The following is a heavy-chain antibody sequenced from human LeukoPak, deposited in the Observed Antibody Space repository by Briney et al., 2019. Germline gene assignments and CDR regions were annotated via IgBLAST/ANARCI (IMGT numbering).Heavy chain of an antibody. CDR3: ARGHSTGNPDPFDY. CDR2: IYSGGSI. V-gene: IGHV3-53*01. D-gene: IGHD3-22*01. CDR1: GFTISSSY. Sequence: PGGSLRLSCAASGFTISSSYVSWVRQAAGKGLEWVSVIYSGGSIHYADSVKGRFTISRDNAKNTLSLQMNSLRAEDTAVYYCARGHSTGNPDPFDYWGQGTLVTVSS. J-gene: IGHJ4*02.